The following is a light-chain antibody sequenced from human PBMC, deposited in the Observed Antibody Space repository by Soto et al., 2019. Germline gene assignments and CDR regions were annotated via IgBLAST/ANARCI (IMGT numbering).Light chain of an antibody. J-gene: IGKJ2*01. V-gene: IGKV3-20*01. CDR1: QSVSSTS. Sequence: DIVLTQSPGTLSVSPGERVTLSCRASQSVSSTSLAWYQQNPGQAPRLLIFGASRRATGVPDRLSGSGSGTDFTLTISRLEPEDFAVYYCQQYGSSPPMHTFGQGTKVEIK. CDR3: QQYGSSPPMHT. CDR2: GAS.